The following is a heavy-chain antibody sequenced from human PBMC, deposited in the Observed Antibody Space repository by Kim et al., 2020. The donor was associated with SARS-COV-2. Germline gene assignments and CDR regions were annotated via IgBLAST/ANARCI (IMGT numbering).Heavy chain of an antibody. V-gene: IGHV1-69*04. CDR3: ARTYHTYYYDSSNIAPPPFDY. CDR2: IIPILGIA. Sequence: SVKVSCKASGGTFSSYAISWVRQAPGQGLEWMGRIIPILGIANYAQKFQGRVTITADKSTSTAYMELSSLRSEDTAVYYCARTYHTYYYDSSNIAPPPFDYWGQGTLVTVSS. D-gene: IGHD3-22*01. CDR1: GGTFSSYA. J-gene: IGHJ4*02.